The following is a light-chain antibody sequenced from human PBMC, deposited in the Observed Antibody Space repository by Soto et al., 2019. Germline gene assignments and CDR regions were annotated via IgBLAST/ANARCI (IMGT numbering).Light chain of an antibody. J-gene: IGLJ1*01. CDR2: EVS. CDR3: SSYTTSNTLV. V-gene: IGLV2-14*01. CDR1: SSDVGGFNH. Sequence: QPVLTQPASVSGSPGQSITISCTGTSSDVGGFNHVSWYQQFPGKAPKLMIYEVSNRPSGVSNRFSGSKSGNTASLTISGLQAEDEGDYYCSSYTTSNTLVFGTGTKVTVL.